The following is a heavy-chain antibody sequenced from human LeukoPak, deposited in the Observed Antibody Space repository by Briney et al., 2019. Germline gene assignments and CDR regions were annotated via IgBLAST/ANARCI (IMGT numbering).Heavy chain of an antibody. J-gene: IGHJ4*02. CDR2: IYYSGST. CDR3: ASTIDQPGWNYYGSSNYYFDY. CDR1: GGSISSSSYY. D-gene: IGHD3-22*01. V-gene: IGHV4-39*07. Sequence: SETLSLTCTVSGGSISSSSYYWGWVRQPPGTGLEWVGSIYYSGSTYYNPSLKSRVTISVDTSKNQFSLKLSSVTAADTAVYYCASTIDQPGWNYYGSSNYYFDYWGQGTLVTVSS.